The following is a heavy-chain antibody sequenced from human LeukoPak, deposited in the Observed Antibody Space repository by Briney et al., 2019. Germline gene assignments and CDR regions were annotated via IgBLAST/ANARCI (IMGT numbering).Heavy chain of an antibody. CDR3: ARSLGSGWYGY. J-gene: IGHJ4*02. V-gene: IGHV3-21*01. CDR1: GFTFSSYS. D-gene: IGHD6-19*01. Sequence: AGGSLRLSCAASGFTFSSYSMNWVRQAPRKGLEWVSSISSSSYIYYADSVKGRFTISRDNAKNSLYLQMNSLRAEDTAVYYCARSLGSGWYGYWGQGTLVTVSS. CDR2: ISSSSYI.